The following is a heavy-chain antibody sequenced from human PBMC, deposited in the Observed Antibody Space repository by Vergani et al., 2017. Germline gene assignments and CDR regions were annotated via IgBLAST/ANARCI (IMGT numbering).Heavy chain of an antibody. V-gene: IGHV4-34*01. Sequence: QVQLQQWGAGLLKPSETLSLTCAVYGGSFSGYYWSWIRQPPGKGLEWIGEINHCGSTNYNPSLKSRVTISVDTSKNQFSLKLSSVTAADTAVYYCARGLTVVVVAATRGMDGWGQGTTVTVSS. CDR1: GGSFSGYY. CDR3: ARGLTVVVVAATRGMDG. J-gene: IGHJ6*02. CDR2: INHCGST. D-gene: IGHD2-15*01.